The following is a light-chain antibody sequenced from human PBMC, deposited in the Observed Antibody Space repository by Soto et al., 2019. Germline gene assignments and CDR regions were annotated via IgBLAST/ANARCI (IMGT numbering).Light chain of an antibody. CDR1: QDFSSTY. CDR3: QLYGISPLFT. J-gene: IGKJ3*01. Sequence: ENVLTQSPGTLSLSPGEKATLSCRASQDFSSTYLAWYQQKPGQAPRLLIYAASTRATGIPDRFSGSGSGADFTLTISRLEPEDFAVYYCQLYGISPLFTFGPGTKVDIK. CDR2: AAS. V-gene: IGKV3-20*01.